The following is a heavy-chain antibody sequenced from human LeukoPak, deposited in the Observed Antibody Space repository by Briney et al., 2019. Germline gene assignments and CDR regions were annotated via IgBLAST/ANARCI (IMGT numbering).Heavy chain of an antibody. CDR2: IKEDGREK. CDR3: AKDNQRWELLRAFDY. V-gene: IGHV3-7*03. Sequence: GGSLRLSCAASGFTFSSFWMSWIRQAPGKGLEWVANIKEDGREKYYVDSVKGRFTISRDNSKNTLYLQMNSLRAEDTAVYYCAKDNQRWELLRAFDYWGQGTLVTVSS. CDR1: GFTFSSFW. J-gene: IGHJ4*02. D-gene: IGHD1-26*01.